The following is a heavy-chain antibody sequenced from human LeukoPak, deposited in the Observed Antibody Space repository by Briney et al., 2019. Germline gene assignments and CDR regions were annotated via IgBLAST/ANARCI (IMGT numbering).Heavy chain of an antibody. CDR3: VRGSTCFDY. V-gene: IGHV3-21*01. CDR1: EFTFSSYS. Sequence: GGSLRLSCAASEFTFSSYSMNWVRQAPGKGLEWVSSISGSGSYIYYADSVKGRFTLSRDNAKSSLSLQMNSLRAEDTAVYYCVRGSTCFDYWGQGALVTVSS. CDR2: ISGSGSYI. J-gene: IGHJ4*02.